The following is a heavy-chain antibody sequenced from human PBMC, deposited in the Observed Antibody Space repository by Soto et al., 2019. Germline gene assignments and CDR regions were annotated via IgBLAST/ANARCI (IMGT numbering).Heavy chain of an antibody. D-gene: IGHD3-22*01. CDR2: IYYSGST. CDR1: GGSISSRSYY. V-gene: IGHV4-39*02. Sequence: PSETLSLTCTGSGGSISSRSYYWGWIRQPPGKGLEWIGSIYYSGSTYYNPSLKSRVTISVDTSKNHFSLKLSSVTAADTAVYYCARLKYFDTSDYLAYWGQGTLVTVSS. J-gene: IGHJ4*02. CDR3: ARLKYFDTSDYLAY.